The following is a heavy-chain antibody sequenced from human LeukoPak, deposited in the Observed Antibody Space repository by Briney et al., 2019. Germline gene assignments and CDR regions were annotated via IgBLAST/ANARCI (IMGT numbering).Heavy chain of an antibody. Sequence: SETLSLTCTVSGGSISSGGYYWSWIRQHPGKGLEWIGYIYYSGSTYYNPSLTSRVTISVDTSKNQFSLKLSSVTAADTAVYYCARVPGRRYYDSSDPDAFDIWGQGTMVTVSS. D-gene: IGHD3-22*01. V-gene: IGHV4-31*03. J-gene: IGHJ3*02. CDR3: ARVPGRRYYDSSDPDAFDI. CDR2: IYYSGST. CDR1: GGSISSGGYY.